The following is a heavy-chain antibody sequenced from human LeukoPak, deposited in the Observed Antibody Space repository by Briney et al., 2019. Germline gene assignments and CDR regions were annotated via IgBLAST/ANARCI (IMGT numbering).Heavy chain of an antibody. D-gene: IGHD4-17*01. J-gene: IGHJ5*02. CDR2: IIPIFGTA. CDR3: ARDDYGDYRDINWFDP. V-gene: IGHV1-69*13. Sequence: SVKVSCKASGGTFSSYAISWVRQAPGQGLEWMGGIIPIFGTADYAQKFQGRVTITADESTSTAYMELSSLRSEDTAVYYCARDDYGDYRDINWFDPWGQGTLVTVSS. CDR1: GGTFSSYA.